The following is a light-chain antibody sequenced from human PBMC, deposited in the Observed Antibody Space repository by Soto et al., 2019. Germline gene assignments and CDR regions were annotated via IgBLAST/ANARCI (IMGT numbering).Light chain of an antibody. CDR1: QSISVY. J-gene: IGKJ1*01. V-gene: IGKV3-20*01. CDR3: QHYGRSRT. Sequence: ENVLTQSPVTLSLSPGERATLSCRASQSISVYLAWYQQKPGQAPRLLIYDGSNRATGIPTRFSGSGSGTDFTLTISRLEPEDFAVYYCQHYGRSRTFGQGTKVDIK. CDR2: DGS.